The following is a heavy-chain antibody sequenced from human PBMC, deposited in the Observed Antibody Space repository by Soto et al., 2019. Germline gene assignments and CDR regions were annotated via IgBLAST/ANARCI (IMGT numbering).Heavy chain of an antibody. D-gene: IGHD6-19*01. CDR1: GFTFSTYS. CDR3: ARETFSSGWFSSAFDI. J-gene: IGHJ3*02. CDR2: ISSSSYI. V-gene: IGHV3-21*01. Sequence: GGSLRLSCAASGFTFSTYSMNWVRQAPGKGLEWVSSISSSSYIYYADSVKGRFTISRDNAKNQLYLQMNSLRAEDTAVYYCARETFSSGWFSSAFDIWGQGTMVTVSS.